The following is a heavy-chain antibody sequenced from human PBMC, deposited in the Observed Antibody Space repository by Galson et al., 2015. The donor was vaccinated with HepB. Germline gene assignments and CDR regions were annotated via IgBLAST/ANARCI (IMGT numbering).Heavy chain of an antibody. D-gene: IGHD5-12*01. J-gene: IGHJ4*02. Sequence: SVKVSCKASGGTFSSHAISWVRQAPRQGLEWMGGVVPLFETTNYAQKFQGRVTITADESATTAYMELPSLRFEDTAVYYCARNDIVPTTFDYWGQGTLVTVSS. V-gene: IGHV1-69*13. CDR3: ARNDIVPTTFDY. CDR2: VVPLFETT. CDR1: GGTFSSHA.